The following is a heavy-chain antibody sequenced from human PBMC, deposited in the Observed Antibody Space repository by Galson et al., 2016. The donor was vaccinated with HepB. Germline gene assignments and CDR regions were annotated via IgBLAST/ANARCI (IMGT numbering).Heavy chain of an antibody. J-gene: IGHJ4*02. Sequence: SLRLSCAASGFSFSNSGRSWVRQAPGRGLEWVSGITRSGDATNYADFVKGRFTISRDNSKNTLYLYMNNLTAGDTAIYYCDKHAGFDYWGQGALVTVSS. V-gene: IGHV3-23*01. CDR1: GFSFSNSG. CDR3: DKHAGFDY. CDR2: ITRSGDAT.